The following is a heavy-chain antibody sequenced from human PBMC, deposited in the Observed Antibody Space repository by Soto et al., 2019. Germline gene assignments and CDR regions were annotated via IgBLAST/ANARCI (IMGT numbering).Heavy chain of an antibody. CDR2: IYYSGST. V-gene: IGHV4-59*01. CDR3: ARVNGSSSPLFDY. Sequence: SETLSPTCTVSGGSISSYYWGWIRQPPGKGLEWIGYIYYSGSTNYNPSLKSRVTISVDTSKNQFSLKLSSVTAADTAVYYCARVNGSSSPLFDYWGQGALVTVSS. D-gene: IGHD6-6*01. J-gene: IGHJ4*02. CDR1: GGSISSYY.